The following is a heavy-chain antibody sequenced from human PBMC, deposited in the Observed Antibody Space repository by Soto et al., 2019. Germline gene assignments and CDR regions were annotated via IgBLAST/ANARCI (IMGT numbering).Heavy chain of an antibody. V-gene: IGHV4-59*01. D-gene: IGHD3-3*01. CDR3: ASNYDFWSGYYTGGYYYGMDV. J-gene: IGHJ6*02. Sequence: SETLSLTCTVSGGSISSYYWSWIRQPPGKGLEWIGYIYYSGSTNYNPSLKSRVTISVDTSKNQFSLKLSSVTAADTAVYYCASNYDFWSGYYTGGYYYGMDVWGQRTTVTVSS. CDR2: IYYSGST. CDR1: GGSISSYY.